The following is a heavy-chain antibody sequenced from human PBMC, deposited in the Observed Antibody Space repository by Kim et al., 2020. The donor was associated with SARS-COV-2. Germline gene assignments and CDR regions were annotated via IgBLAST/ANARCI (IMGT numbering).Heavy chain of an antibody. Sequence: GGSLRLSCAASGFTLSSYAMAWVRQSPGKGLEWVSGISGSGSSTYYADSVKGRFSISRDDSKNTLFLQMDSLRADDTAVYYCARGRNYYDSSGLFHWGQGTLVTVSS. J-gene: IGHJ4*02. D-gene: IGHD3-22*01. CDR1: GFTLSSYA. V-gene: IGHV3-23*01. CDR2: ISGSGSST. CDR3: ARGRNYYDSSGLFH.